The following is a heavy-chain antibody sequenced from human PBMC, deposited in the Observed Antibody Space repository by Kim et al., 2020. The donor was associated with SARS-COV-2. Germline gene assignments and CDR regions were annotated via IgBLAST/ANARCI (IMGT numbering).Heavy chain of an antibody. CDR1: GFTVSSNY. CDR3: ARGVTPQS. Sequence: GGSLRLSCSASGFTVSSNYMSWVRQAPGKGLDWVSVIYSGGDTYYADSVKGRFTISRDNSKNTLYLQMNSLRAEDTAVYYCARGVTPQSWGQGTLVTVSS. J-gene: IGHJ1*01. CDR2: IYSGGDT. V-gene: IGHV3-66*01. D-gene: IGHD3-10*01.